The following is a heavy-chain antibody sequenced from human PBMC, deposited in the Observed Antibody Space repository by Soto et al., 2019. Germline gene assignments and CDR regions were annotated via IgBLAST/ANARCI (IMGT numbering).Heavy chain of an antibody. D-gene: IGHD3-16*02. V-gene: IGHV4-30-2*01. CDR2: IYHSGST. Sequence: SETLSLTCTVSGGSISSGGYSWSWIRQPPGKGLEWIGYIYHSGSTYYNPSLKSRVTISVDRSKNQFSLKLSSVTAADTAVYYCARRLYYDYVWGSYRHFDYWGQGTLVTVS. CDR1: GGSISSGGYS. J-gene: IGHJ4*02. CDR3: ARRLYYDYVWGSYRHFDY.